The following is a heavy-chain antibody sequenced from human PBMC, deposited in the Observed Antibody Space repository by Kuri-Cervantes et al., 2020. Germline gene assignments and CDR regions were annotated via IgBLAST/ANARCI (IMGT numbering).Heavy chain of an antibody. J-gene: IGHJ4*02. CDR3: ARGWSVGATFDY. Sequence: ASVKVSCKASGYTFTSYDINWVRQATGQGLEWMGWMNPNSGNAGYAQKFQGRVTMTRNTSISTAYMDLSSLRPEDTAVYYCARGWSVGATFDYWGQGTLVTVSS. D-gene: IGHD1-26*01. V-gene: IGHV1-8*01. CDR1: GYTFTSYD. CDR2: MNPNSGNA.